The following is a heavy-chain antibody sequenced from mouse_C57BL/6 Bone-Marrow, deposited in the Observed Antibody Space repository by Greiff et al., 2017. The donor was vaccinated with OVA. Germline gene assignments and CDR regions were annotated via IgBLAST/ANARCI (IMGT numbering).Heavy chain of an antibody. Sequence: VQLQQSGPELVKPGASVKIPCKASGYTFTDYNMDWVKQSHGKSLEWIGDINPNNGGTIYNQKFKGKATLTVDKSSSTAYMERRSLTSEDTAVYYCARGTAQATWNAYWGQGTLVTVSA. CDR3: ARGTAQATWNAY. J-gene: IGHJ3*01. D-gene: IGHD3-2*02. V-gene: IGHV1-18*01. CDR1: GYTFTDYN. CDR2: INPNNGGT.